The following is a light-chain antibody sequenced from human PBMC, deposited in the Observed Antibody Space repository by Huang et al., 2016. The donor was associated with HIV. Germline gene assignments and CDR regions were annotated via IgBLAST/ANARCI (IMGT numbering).Light chain of an antibody. CDR2: GAS. Sequence: DTVMTQSPAMLSVSPGERATLSCRASQSVSSNLALYQHRPGQAPRLLIYGASTRATGIPARFSGSGSGTEFILTIRSLQSEDFALYYCQQYNNWPPGRTFGQGTKVEIK. V-gene: IGKV3-15*01. J-gene: IGKJ1*01. CDR1: QSVSSN. CDR3: QQYNNWPPGRT.